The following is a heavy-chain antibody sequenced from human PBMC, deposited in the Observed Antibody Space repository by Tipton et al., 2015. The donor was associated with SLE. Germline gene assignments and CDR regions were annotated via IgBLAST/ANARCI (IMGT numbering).Heavy chain of an antibody. J-gene: IGHJ5*02. CDR1: GGSVSSYD. Sequence: LRLSCTVSGGSVSSYDWSWIRQPPGKGLQWIGYNYNSGSSSYNPSLKSRVTISVDTSNNQVSLKLRSVTDADTAMYYCAREGGDCSGGSCYPWPYNWFDPWGQGTLVSVSS. D-gene: IGHD2-15*01. CDR2: NYNSGSS. CDR3: AREGGDCSGGSCYPWPYNWFDP. V-gene: IGHV4-59*02.